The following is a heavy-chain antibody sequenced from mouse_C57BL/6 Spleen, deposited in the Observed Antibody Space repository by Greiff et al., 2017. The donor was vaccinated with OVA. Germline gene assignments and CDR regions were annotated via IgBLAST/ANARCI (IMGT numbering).Heavy chain of an antibody. D-gene: IGHD1-1*01. CDR3: ARQRHYGSSYDWYFDV. J-gene: IGHJ1*03. CDR1: GYTFTSYW. V-gene: IGHV1-53*01. CDR2: INPSNGGT. Sequence: VKLQQPGTELVKPGASVKLSCKASGYTFTSYWMLWVKQRPGQGLEWIGNINPSNGGTNYNEKFKSKATLTVDKSSSTAYMQLSSLTSEDSAVYYCARQRHYGSSYDWYFDVWGTGTTVTVSS.